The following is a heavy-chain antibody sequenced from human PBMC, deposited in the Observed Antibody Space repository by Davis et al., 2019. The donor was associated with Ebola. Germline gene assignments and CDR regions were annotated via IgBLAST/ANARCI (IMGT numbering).Heavy chain of an antibody. J-gene: IGHJ4*02. CDR3: ATNTTSTAGFDS. Sequence: PLETLSLTFAVYGGSFSGYYWSWIRQPPGKGLEWIGEINHSGSTNYNPSLKSRVTISVDTSKNQFSLRLNSVTVADTAIYYCATNTTSTAGFDSWGQGTLVIVSS. V-gene: IGHV4-34*01. CDR2: INHSGST. D-gene: IGHD2/OR15-2a*01. CDR1: GGSFSGYY.